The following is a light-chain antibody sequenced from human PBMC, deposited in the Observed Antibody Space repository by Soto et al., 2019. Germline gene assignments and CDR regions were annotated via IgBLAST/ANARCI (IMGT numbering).Light chain of an antibody. V-gene: IGLV2-14*01. CDR2: EVS. J-gene: IGLJ3*02. Sequence: QSALTQPASVSGSPGQSITISCTGTSSDVAYYDYVSWYQQHPDKAPKLIIYEVSNRPSGVSNRFSGSKSGSTASLTISGLQAEDEADYYCSSYTTSDTVVFGGGTKVTVL. CDR3: SSYTTSDTVV. CDR1: SSDVAYYDY.